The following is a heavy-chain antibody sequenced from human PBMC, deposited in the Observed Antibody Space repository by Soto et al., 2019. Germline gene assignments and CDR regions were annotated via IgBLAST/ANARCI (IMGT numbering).Heavy chain of an antibody. CDR3: PKDLKPYDRSGYYDY. J-gene: IGHJ4*02. D-gene: IGHD3-22*01. CDR2: ISGSGGST. Sequence: GGSLRLSCAASGFTFSSYAMSWVRQAPGKGLEWVSAISGSGGSTYYADSVKGRFTISRDNSKNTLYLQMNSLRAEDTAVYYCPKDLKPYDRSGYYDYWGQGTLVTVSS. V-gene: IGHV3-23*01. CDR1: GFTFSSYA.